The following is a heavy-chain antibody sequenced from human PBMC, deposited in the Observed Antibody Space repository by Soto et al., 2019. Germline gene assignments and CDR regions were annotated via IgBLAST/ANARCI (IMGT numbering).Heavy chain of an antibody. CDR2: IHYSGST. CDR3: ARLHYGSDSYYIAVYCFDP. V-gene: IGHV4-39*01. J-gene: IGHJ5*02. CDR1: GGSIISSISY. Sequence: QLQLQESGPGLVKPSETLSLSCTVSGGSIISSISYWGWIRQPPGKGLEWIGSIHYSGSTYYNPSLKSRVTISVDTSKNQFSLKLSSVTAADTAVYYCARLHYGSDSYYIAVYCFDPWGQGTLVTVSS. D-gene: IGHD3-10*01.